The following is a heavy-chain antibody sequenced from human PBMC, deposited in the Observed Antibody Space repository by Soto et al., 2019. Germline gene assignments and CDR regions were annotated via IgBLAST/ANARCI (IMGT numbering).Heavy chain of an antibody. J-gene: IGHJ5*02. CDR2: INSGGTSM. CDR1: GFTFDSYS. V-gene: IGHV3-48*01. Sequence: EVQLVESGGALAQPGGSLRLSCTASGFTFDSYSMDWVRQAPGKGLEWVSYINSGGTSMFYADSVKGRFTISRDNGRNLLYLHLNNLRAEDTAVYYCARDFATSFDPWGQGALVTVSS. D-gene: IGHD3-3*01. CDR3: ARDFATSFDP.